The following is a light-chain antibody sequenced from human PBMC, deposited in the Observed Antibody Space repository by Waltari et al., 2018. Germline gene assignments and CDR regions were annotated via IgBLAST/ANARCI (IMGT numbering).Light chain of an antibody. Sequence: QTVVTQEPSFSVSPGGTVTLTSRLTSGSASSGPYPRWYQQTPGQAPRTLIYRTNTRSSGVPDRFSGSIVGNKAALTITGAQADDESDYYCVMYVGSGIWVFGGGTKLTVL. J-gene: IGLJ3*02. CDR1: SGSASSGPY. CDR3: VMYVGSGIWV. V-gene: IGLV8-61*01. CDR2: RTN.